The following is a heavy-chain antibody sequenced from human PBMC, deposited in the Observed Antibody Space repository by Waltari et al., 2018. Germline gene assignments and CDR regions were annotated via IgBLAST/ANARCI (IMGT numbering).Heavy chain of an antibody. D-gene: IGHD3-16*01. Sequence: QLQLQESGPGVVKPSETLSLTCAVSGDSLTSNTYYRGAWIRQPPGKGLEWIGSVSFGGATSYNPSFKSRVTISADTSKNQFSLRLTSVTAADTAVYYCARHSTPRRLGGWAYGTDVWGRGTTVTVSS. CDR2: VSFGGAT. CDR1: GDSLTSNTYY. V-gene: IGHV4-39*01. CDR3: ARHSTPRRLGGWAYGTDV. J-gene: IGHJ6*02.